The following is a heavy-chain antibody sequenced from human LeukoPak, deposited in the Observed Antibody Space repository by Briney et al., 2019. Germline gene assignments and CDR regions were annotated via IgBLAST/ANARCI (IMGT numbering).Heavy chain of an antibody. D-gene: IGHD2-2*01. Sequence: PSETLSLTCAVYGGSFSGYYWSWIRQPPGKGLEWIGEINHSGSTNYNPSLKSRVTISGDTSKNQFSLKLSSVTAADTAVYYCARGASPLPVVPAAPDYWGQGTLVTVSS. V-gene: IGHV4-34*01. CDR3: ARGASPLPVVPAAPDY. CDR2: INHSGST. J-gene: IGHJ4*02. CDR1: GGSFSGYY.